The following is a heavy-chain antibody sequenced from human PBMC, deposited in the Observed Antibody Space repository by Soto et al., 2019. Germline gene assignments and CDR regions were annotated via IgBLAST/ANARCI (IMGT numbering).Heavy chain of an antibody. Sequence: ASVKVSCKASGYTFTSYGISWVRQAPGQGLEWMGWISAYNGNTNYAQKLQGRVTMTTDTSTSTAYMELRSLRDEDTAVYYCASELAALNWFDPWGQGTLVTSPQ. CDR3: ASELAALNWFDP. D-gene: IGHD1-1*01. CDR2: ISAYNGNT. J-gene: IGHJ5*02. V-gene: IGHV1-18*01. CDR1: GYTFTSYG.